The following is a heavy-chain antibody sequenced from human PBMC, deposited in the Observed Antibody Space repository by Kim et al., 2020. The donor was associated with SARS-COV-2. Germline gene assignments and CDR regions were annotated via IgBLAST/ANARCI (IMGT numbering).Heavy chain of an antibody. J-gene: IGHJ4*02. CDR3: TRGSIPGAGILYRFDY. Sequence: SVKVSCKASGVTRDNYAVSWLRQAPGQGLEWMGGIIPIFGPGNYAQKFQGRVTITTDEGTSTAYMELRSLTSEDTAVYYCTRGSIPGAGILYRFDYWGQGTLGTVSS. D-gene: IGHD1-26*01. V-gene: IGHV1-69*05. CDR2: IIPIFGPG. CDR1: GVTRDNYA.